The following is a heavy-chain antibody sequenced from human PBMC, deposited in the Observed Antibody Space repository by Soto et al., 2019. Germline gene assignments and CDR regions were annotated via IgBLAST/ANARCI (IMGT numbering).Heavy chain of an antibody. CDR1: GFTFSSYG. CDR2: ISYDGSNK. V-gene: IGHV3-30*18. D-gene: IGHD3-16*01. Sequence: QVQLVESGGGVVQPGRSLRLSCAASGFTFSSYGMHWVRQAPGKGLEWVAVISYDGSNKYYADSVKGRFTISRDNSKNTLYLQMYSLRAEDTAVYYCAKDWGENYYYGMDVWGQGTTVTVSS. CDR3: AKDWGENYYYGMDV. J-gene: IGHJ6*02.